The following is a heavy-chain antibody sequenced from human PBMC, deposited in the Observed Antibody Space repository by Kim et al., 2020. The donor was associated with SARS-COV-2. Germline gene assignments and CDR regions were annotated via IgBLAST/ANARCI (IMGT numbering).Heavy chain of an antibody. V-gene: IGHV3-33*01. D-gene: IGHD2-2*01. J-gene: IGHJ6*02. Sequence: GGSLRLSCAASGFTFSSYGMHWVRQAPGKGLEWVAVIWYDGSNKYYADSVKGRFTISRDNSKNTLYLQMNSLRAEDTAVYYCARDDRPAAMLAGMDVWGQGTTVTVCS. CDR1: GFTFSSYG. CDR3: ARDDRPAAMLAGMDV. CDR2: IWYDGSNK.